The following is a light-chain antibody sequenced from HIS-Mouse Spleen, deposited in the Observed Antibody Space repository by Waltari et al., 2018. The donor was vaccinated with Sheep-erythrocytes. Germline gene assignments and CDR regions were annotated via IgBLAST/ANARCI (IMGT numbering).Light chain of an antibody. Sequence: QSALTQPASVSGSPGQSITISCTGTSSDVGGYTLVSLYQQHPGKAPKLMIYEGSKRPSGVSNRFSGSKSGNTASLTISGLQAEDEADYYCCSYAGSSTPWVFGGGTKLTVL. CDR2: EGS. J-gene: IGLJ3*02. CDR1: SSDVGGYTL. V-gene: IGLV2-23*01. CDR3: CSYAGSSTPWV.